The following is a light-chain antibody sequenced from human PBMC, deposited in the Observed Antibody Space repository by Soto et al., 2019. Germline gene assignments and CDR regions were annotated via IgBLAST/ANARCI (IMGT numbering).Light chain of an antibody. CDR3: QQYNNWPAYT. CDR1: QSVSSN. J-gene: IGKJ2*01. V-gene: IGKV3-15*01. CDR2: AAS. Sequence: EIVMTQSPATLSVSPGERATLSCRASQSVSSNLAWYQQKPGQAPRLLIYAASTRATGIPARFSGSGSGTEFTLTISSLQSEDFAVYHCQQYNNWPAYTFGQGTTLEIK.